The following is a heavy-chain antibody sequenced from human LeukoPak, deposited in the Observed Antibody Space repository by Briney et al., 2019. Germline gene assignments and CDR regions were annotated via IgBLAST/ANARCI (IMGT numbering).Heavy chain of an antibody. Sequence: SGTLSLTCAVSGDSISTNHWWSWVRQPPGKGLEWIGEVYHSGSTNYNPSLKSRVTISVDTSKNQFSLKLSSVTAADTAVYYCARERVVRVRGVIPYGMDVWGQGTTVTVSS. V-gene: IGHV4-4*02. J-gene: IGHJ6*02. D-gene: IGHD3-10*01. CDR3: ARERVVRVRGVIPYGMDV. CDR1: GDSISTNHW. CDR2: VYHSGST.